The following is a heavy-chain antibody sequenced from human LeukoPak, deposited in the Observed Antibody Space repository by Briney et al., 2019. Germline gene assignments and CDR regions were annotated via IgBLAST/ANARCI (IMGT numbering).Heavy chain of an antibody. D-gene: IGHD2-21*02. Sequence: ASVKVSCKASGYTFTSYAKNWVRQAPGQGLEWMGWINTNTGNPTYAQGFTGRFVFSLDTSVSTAYLQISSLKAEDTAVYYCARVVGCGGDCYSGISDYWGQGTLVTVSS. J-gene: IGHJ4*02. V-gene: IGHV7-4-1*02. CDR1: GYTFTSYA. CDR2: INTNTGNP. CDR3: ARVVGCGGDCYSGISDY.